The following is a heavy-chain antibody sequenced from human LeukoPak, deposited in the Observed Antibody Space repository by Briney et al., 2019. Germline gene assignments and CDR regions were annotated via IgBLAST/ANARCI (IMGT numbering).Heavy chain of an antibody. J-gene: IGHJ6*03. D-gene: IGHD3-3*01. V-gene: IGHV4-39*07. Sequence: SETLSLTCTVSGGSISSSSYYWGWIRQPPGKGLEWIGSIYYSGSTYYNPSLKSRVTTSVDTSKNQFSLKLNSVTPEDTAVYYCARSLLDFGVVIEYYYYMDVWGKGTTVAVSS. CDR3: ARSLLDFGVVIEYYYYMDV. CDR1: GGSISSSSYY. CDR2: IYYSGST.